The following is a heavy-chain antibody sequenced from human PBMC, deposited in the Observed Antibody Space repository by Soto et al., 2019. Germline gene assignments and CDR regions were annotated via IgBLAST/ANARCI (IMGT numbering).Heavy chain of an antibody. CDR2: IYYSGST. CDR1: GGSISSGDYY. J-gene: IGHJ6*02. D-gene: IGHD3-22*01. CDR3: ARGGDYYYDSSGPNGMDV. V-gene: IGHV4-30-4*01. Sequence: NPSETLSLTCTVSGGSISSGDYYWSWIRQPPGKGLEWIGYIYYSGSTYYNPSLKSRVTISVDTSKNQFSLKLSSVTAADTAVYYCARGGDYYYDSSGPNGMDVWGQGTTVTVSS.